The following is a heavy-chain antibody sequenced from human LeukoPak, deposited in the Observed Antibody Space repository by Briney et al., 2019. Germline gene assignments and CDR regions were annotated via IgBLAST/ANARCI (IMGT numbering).Heavy chain of an antibody. J-gene: IGHJ4*02. CDR1: GFTFTTYA. V-gene: IGHV3-30*14. CDR3: ARVHDFWSGYYLDN. D-gene: IGHD3-3*01. Sequence: GGSLRLSCTGSGFTFTTYALHWVRQGPGKGPEWVAVISYDGRIKYYADSVKGRFTISRDKSKNTVYLQMNSLRAEDTAIYYCARVHDFWSGYYLDNWGQGTLVTVSS. CDR2: ISYDGRIK.